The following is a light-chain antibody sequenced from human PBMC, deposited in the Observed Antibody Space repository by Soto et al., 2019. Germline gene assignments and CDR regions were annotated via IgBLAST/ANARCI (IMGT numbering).Light chain of an antibody. Sequence: QSALTQPASVSGSPGQSITISCTGTSSDVGSYNIVSWYQQHPGKAPKLIIYEGSKRPSGVSNRFSGSKSGNTASLTISGLQAEDEADYYCCSYARSSTFVFGGGTKLTVL. CDR1: SSDVGSYNI. CDR3: CSYARSSTFV. V-gene: IGLV2-23*03. CDR2: EGS. J-gene: IGLJ3*02.